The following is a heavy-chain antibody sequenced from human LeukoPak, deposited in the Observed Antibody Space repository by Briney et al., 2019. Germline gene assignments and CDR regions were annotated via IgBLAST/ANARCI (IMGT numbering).Heavy chain of an antibody. Sequence: GGSLRLSCAASGFTFSDYYMSWIRQAPGKGLEWVSAISGSGGSAYYADSVKGRFTISRDNSKNTLYLQMNSLRAEDTAVYYCAKDLSRIAAAGLDYWGQGTLVTVSS. D-gene: IGHD6-13*01. CDR3: AKDLSRIAAAGLDY. CDR2: ISGSGGSA. CDR1: GFTFSDYY. V-gene: IGHV3-23*01. J-gene: IGHJ4*02.